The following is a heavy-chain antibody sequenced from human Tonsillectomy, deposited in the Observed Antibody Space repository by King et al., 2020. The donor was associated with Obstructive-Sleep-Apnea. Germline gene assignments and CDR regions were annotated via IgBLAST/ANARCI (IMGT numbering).Heavy chain of an antibody. CDR3: AKDRGGSGSYYKGNIDY. V-gene: IGHV3-9*01. J-gene: IGHJ4*02. CDR1: GFTFDDYA. D-gene: IGHD3-10*01. Sequence: VQLVESGGGLVQPGRSLRLSCAASGFTFDDYAMHWVRQAPGKGLEWVSGISWNSGSIGYADSVKGRFTISRDNAKNSLYLQMNSLRAEDTALYYCAKDRGGSGSYYKGNIDYWGQGTLVTVSS. CDR2: ISWNSGSI.